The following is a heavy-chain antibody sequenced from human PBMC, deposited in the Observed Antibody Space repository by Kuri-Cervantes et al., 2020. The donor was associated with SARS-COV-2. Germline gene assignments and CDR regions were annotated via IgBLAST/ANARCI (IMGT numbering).Heavy chain of an antibody. J-gene: IGHJ6*02. CDR2: IYYSGST. Sequence: SETLSLTCTVSGGSISSYYWSWIRQPPGKGLEWIGYIYYSGSTNYNPSLKSRVTISVDTSKNQFSLKLSSVTAADTAVYYCARGLRGTIFGVVIDHYYGMDVWGQGTTVTVSS. V-gene: IGHV4-59*01. CDR3: ARGLRGTIFGVVIDHYYGMDV. CDR1: GGSISSYY. D-gene: IGHD3-3*01.